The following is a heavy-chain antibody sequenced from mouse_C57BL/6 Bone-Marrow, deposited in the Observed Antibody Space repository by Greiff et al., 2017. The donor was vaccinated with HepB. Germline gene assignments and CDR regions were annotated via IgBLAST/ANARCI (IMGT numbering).Heavy chain of an antibody. CDR2: IYPGDGDT. J-gene: IGHJ4*01. CDR3: ARRELITDY. D-gene: IGHD1-1*01. V-gene: IGHV1-82*01. Sequence: VQLQQSGPELVKPGASVKISCKASGYAFSSSWMNWVKQRPGKGLEWIGRIYPGDGDTNYNGKFKGKATLTADKSSSTAYMQLSSLTSEDSAVYFCARRELITDYWGQGTSVTVSS. CDR1: GYAFSSSW.